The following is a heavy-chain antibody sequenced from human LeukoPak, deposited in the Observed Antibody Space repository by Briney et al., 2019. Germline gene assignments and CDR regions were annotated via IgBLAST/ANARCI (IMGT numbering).Heavy chain of an antibody. Sequence: SETLSLTCAVYGGSFSSYYWGWIRQPPGKGLEWIGSIYYSGSTYYNPSLKSRVTISVDTSKNQFSLKLSSVTAADTAVYYCARCAAGTLWWFDPWGQGTLVTVSS. D-gene: IGHD6-13*01. J-gene: IGHJ5*02. CDR2: IYYSGST. CDR3: ARCAAGTLWWFDP. CDR1: GGSFSSYY. V-gene: IGHV4-39*07.